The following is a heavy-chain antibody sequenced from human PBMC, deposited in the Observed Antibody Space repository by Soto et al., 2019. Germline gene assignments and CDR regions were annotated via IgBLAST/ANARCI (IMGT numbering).Heavy chain of an antibody. J-gene: IGHJ6*02. CDR3: ARLADCSGGSCYGYYYYYYGMDV. CDR1: GYSFTSYW. CDR2: IYPGDSDT. V-gene: IGHV5-51*01. Sequence: GESLKISCKGSGYSFTSYWIGWVRQMPGKGLEWMGIIYPGDSDTRYSPSFQGQVTISADKSSSTAYLQWSSLKASDTAMYYCARLADCSGGSCYGYYYYYYGMDVWGQGTTVTVSS. D-gene: IGHD2-15*01.